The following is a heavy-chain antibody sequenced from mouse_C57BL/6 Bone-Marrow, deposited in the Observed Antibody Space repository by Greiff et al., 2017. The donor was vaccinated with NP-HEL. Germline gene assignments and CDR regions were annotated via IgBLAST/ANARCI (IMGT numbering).Heavy chain of an antibody. Sequence: QVQLKQPGAELVKPGASVKVSCKASGYTFTSYWMHWVKQRPGQGLEWIGRIHPSDSDTNYNQKFKGKATLTVDKSSSTAYMQLSSLTSEDSAVYYCAIRRYDYDSYYYAMDYWGQGTSVTVSS. CDR2: IHPSDSDT. J-gene: IGHJ4*01. D-gene: IGHD2-4*01. CDR3: AIRRYDYDSYYYAMDY. CDR1: GYTFTSYW. V-gene: IGHV1-74*01.